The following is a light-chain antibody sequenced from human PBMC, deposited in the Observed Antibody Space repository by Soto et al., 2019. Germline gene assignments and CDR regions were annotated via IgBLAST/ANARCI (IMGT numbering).Light chain of an antibody. CDR2: ETS. V-gene: IGKV3D-11*03. CDR3: QVRSDWPPFKYA. CDR1: QSVASM. J-gene: IGKJ2*01. Sequence: EIVLTQSPAPLSLSAGQSVTLSCRSSQSVASMVAWYQQHVGRTPRRLIYETSSRASGVPARFSGSGPGTDFTLTLSRLEPEDFAMSFCQVRSDWPPFKYAFGQGTKLEVK.